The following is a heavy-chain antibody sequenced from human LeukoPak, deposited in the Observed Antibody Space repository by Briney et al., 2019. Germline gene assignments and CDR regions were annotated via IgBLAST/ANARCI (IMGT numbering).Heavy chain of an antibody. J-gene: IGHJ4*02. CDR2: IYTSGST. D-gene: IGHD3-22*01. Sequence: PSQTLSLTCTVSGGSLSSGSYYWSWPRQPAGKGLEWIRRIYTSGSTNYNPPLKSRVTISVDTSKNQFSLKLSSVTAADTAVYYCAFHYYDSSGYYRDYCGQGTLVTVSS. CDR1: GGSLSSGSYY. V-gene: IGHV4-61*02. CDR3: AFHYYDSSGYYRDY.